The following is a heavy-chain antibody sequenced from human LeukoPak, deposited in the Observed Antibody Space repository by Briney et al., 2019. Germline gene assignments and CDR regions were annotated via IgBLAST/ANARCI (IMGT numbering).Heavy chain of an antibody. CDR1: GFTFSSYW. V-gene: IGHV3-7*01. CDR3: ARDDYNWNVDAFQI. J-gene: IGHJ3*02. D-gene: IGHD1-20*01. Sequence: GGSLRLSCAASGFTFSSYWMNWVRQAPGQGLEWVANINQDGSGKDYVDSVKGRFTISRDNAKKSLYLQMNSLRAADTAVYYCARDDYNWNVDAFQIWGQGTMVTVSS. CDR2: INQDGSGK.